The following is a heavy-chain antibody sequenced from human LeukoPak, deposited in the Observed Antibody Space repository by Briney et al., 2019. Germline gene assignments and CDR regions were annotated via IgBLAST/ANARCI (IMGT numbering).Heavy chain of an antibody. CDR3: ARFWYDAYYFDY. Sequence: PGGSLRLSCAASALTFGSYWMSWVRQAPGKGVEGVATTNQDGSAKYYVDSVKGRFTISRDNAKNSLYLQMNYLTAEDTAVYYCARFWYDAYYFDYWGQGTLVIVSS. CDR1: ALTFGSYW. D-gene: IGHD3-3*01. V-gene: IGHV3-7*01. CDR2: TNQDGSAK. J-gene: IGHJ4*02.